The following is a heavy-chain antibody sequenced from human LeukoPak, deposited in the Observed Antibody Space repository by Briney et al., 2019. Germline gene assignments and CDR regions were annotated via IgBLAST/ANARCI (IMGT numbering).Heavy chain of an antibody. D-gene: IGHD2-21*01. CDR1: GGSISSYY. CDR3: ARNLCGGDCYSADYYYMDV. V-gene: IGHV4-59*01. Sequence: SETLSLTCTVSGGSISSYYCSWIRQPPGKGLEWIGNIYYSGSTNYNPSLKSRVTISVDTSKNQFSLKLSSVPAADTAVYYCARNLCGGDCYSADYYYMDVWGKGTTVTVSS. CDR2: IYYSGST. J-gene: IGHJ6*03.